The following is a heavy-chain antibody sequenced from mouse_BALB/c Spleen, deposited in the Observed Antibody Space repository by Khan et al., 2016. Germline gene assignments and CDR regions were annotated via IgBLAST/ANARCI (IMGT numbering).Heavy chain of an antibody. CDR2: INTETGEP. CDR1: GYTFTDYS. Sequence: QIQLVQSGPELKKPGETVKISCKASGYTFTDYSMHWVKQAPGKGLKWMGWINTETGEPTYADDFKGRVALSLETSASTAYLQLSNLKNEDTATYFCAAPHFLWSFAYWGQGTLVTVSA. D-gene: IGHD1-1*02. V-gene: IGHV9-2-1*01. CDR3: AAPHFLWSFAY. J-gene: IGHJ3*01.